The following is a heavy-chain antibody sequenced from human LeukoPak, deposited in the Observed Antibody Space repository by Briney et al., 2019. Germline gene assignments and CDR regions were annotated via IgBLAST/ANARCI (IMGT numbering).Heavy chain of an antibody. CDR2: ISAYNGNT. CDR1: GYTFTSYG. J-gene: IGHJ3*02. D-gene: IGHD1-26*01. Sequence: ASVKVSCKASGYTFTSYGISWVRQAPGQGLEWMGWISAYNGNTNYAQKLQGRVTMTTGTSTSTAYMELRSLRSDDTAVYYCARDRWGWELLIIDAFDIWGQGTMVTVSS. CDR3: ARDRWGWELLIIDAFDI. V-gene: IGHV1-18*01.